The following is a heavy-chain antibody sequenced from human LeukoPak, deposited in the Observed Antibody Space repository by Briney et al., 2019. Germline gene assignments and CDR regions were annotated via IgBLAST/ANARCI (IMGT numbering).Heavy chain of an antibody. Sequence: PSETLSLTCAVYGGSFSGYYWSWIRQPPGKVLEWLGQINHSGSTNYNPSLKSRVTISVDTSKSQFSLKLSSVTAADTAVYYCARHHSYYGSGSYYKGIDYWGQGTLVTVSS. J-gene: IGHJ4*02. CDR2: INHSGST. D-gene: IGHD3-10*01. CDR3: ARHHSYYGSGSYYKGIDY. CDR1: GGSFSGYY. V-gene: IGHV4-34*01.